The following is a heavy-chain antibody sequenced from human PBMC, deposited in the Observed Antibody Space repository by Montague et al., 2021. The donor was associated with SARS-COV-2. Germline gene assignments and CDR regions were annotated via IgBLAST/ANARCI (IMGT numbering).Heavy chain of an antibody. V-gene: IGHV2-70*11. CDR2: XDWDDDK. J-gene: IGHJ4*02. CDR1: GFSLNTSGIC. CDR3: ARTYAPSAVAVDY. Sequence: PALVKPTQTLTLTCTFSGFSLNTSGICVSWIRQPPGKALEWPARXDWDDDKYYSTSLKTRLTISKDTSKNQVVLTMTNMDPVDTATYYCARTYAPSAVAVDYWGQGTLVTVSS. D-gene: IGHD6-19*01.